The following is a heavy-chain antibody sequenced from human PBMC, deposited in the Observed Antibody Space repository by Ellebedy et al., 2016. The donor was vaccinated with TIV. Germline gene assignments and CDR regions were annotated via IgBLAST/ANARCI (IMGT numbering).Heavy chain of an antibody. CDR3: ACVMGVAGMNV. D-gene: IGHD6-19*01. CDR1: GYTFTDYY. Sequence: AASVKVSCKASGYTFTDYYVHWVRQAPGQGLEWMGWVNTNTGGPDYAQKFQGRVTMTRDTSIGTAYMELSGLTSGDTAIYYCACVMGVAGMNVWGQGTRVTVSS. CDR2: VNTNTGGP. V-gene: IGHV1-2*02. J-gene: IGHJ4*02.